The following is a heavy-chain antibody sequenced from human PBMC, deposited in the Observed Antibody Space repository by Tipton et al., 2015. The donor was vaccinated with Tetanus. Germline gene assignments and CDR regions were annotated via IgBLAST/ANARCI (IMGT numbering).Heavy chain of an antibody. CDR2: FGATGDST. D-gene: IGHD4-23*01. J-gene: IGHJ4*02. V-gene: IGHV3-23*01. CDR3: ARLAHGDKEAGVH. CDR1: GFTISTYA. Sequence: SLRLSCAASGFTISTYAMSWVRQAPGKGLEWVSSFGATGDSTYHAESVRGRFTISRDVSKNTLYLQMSNLRAEDTAIYYCARLAHGDKEAGVHWGQGTLVTVSS.